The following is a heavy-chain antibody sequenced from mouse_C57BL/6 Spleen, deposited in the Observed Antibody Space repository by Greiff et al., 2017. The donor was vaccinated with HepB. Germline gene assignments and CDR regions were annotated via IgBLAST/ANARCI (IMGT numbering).Heavy chain of an antibody. J-gene: IGHJ1*03. CDR3: ARKGSSDWYFDV. V-gene: IGHV1-81*01. CDR2: IYPRSGNT. CDR1: GYTFTSYG. Sequence: QVQLQQSGAELARPGASVKLSCKASGYTFTSYGISWVKQRTGQGLEWIGEIYPRSGNTYYNEKFKGKATLTADKSSRTAYMELRSLTSEDSAVYFCARKGSSDWYFDVWGTGTTVTVSS. D-gene: IGHD1-1*01.